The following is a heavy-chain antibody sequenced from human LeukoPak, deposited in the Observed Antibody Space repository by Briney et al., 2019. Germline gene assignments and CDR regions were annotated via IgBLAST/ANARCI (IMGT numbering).Heavy chain of an antibody. V-gene: IGHV3-7*01. CDR1: GFTFSSYW. CDR2: IKQDGSEQ. J-gene: IGHJ5*02. D-gene: IGHD3-10*01. CDR3: ARPLMYYYGSETYFWFDP. Sequence: GGSLRLSCAASGFTFSSYWMSWVRQAPGKGLEWVANIKQDGSEQYYVDSVKGRFTIARDNAKNSLSLQMNSLRAEDTAVYYCARPLMYYYGSETYFWFDPWGQGTLVTVSS.